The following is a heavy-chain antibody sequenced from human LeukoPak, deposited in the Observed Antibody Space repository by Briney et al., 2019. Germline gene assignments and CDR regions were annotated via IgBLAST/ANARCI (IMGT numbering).Heavy chain of an antibody. CDR1: RYTFTAYY. CDR3: AVFGTARMTSDYYFDF. V-gene: IGHV1-2*06. J-gene: IGHJ4*02. CDR2: LNPNSGGT. Sequence: ASVKVSCKASRYTFTAYYMHWVRQAPGQGLEWMGRLNPNSGGTNYARKFQGRVTMTRDTSISTANMELSRLIFDDTAVYYCAVFGTARMTSDYYFDFWGQGTLVTVSS. D-gene: IGHD3-3*01.